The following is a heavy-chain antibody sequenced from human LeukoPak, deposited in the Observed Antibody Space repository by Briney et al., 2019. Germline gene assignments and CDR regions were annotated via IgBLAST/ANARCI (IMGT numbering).Heavy chain of an antibody. J-gene: IGHJ6*03. CDR2: INSAASST. Sequence: GGSLRLSCAASGFTFSSYWMDWVRQAPGKGLVWVSRINSAASSTSYADSVTGRFTISTDNAAHTLYQQMNRLRARDALVYDCASVPYNSNYPYSSMDVWGKGTTVTVSS. D-gene: IGHD4-11*01. CDR1: GFTFSSYW. V-gene: IGHV3-74*01. CDR3: ASVPYNSNYPYSSMDV.